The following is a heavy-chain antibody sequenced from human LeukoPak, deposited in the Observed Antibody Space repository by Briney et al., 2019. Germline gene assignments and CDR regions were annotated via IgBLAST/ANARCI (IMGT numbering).Heavy chain of an antibody. Sequence: SETLSLTCAVSGGSISSGGYSWSWIRQPPGKGLEWIGYIYHSGSTYYNPSLKSRVTISVDRSKNQFSLKLSSVTAADTAVYYCARGEACSSTSCYRGRWFDPWGQGTLVTVSS. CDR2: IYHSGST. CDR3: ARGEACSSTSCYRGRWFDP. D-gene: IGHD2-2*02. CDR1: GGSISSGGYS. J-gene: IGHJ5*02. V-gene: IGHV4-30-2*01.